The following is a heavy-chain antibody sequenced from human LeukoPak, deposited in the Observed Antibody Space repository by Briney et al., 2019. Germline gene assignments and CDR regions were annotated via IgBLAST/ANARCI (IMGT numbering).Heavy chain of an antibody. V-gene: IGHV4-4*07. CDR1: GGSFSGYY. CDR2: IYTSGST. CDR3: TRDRYDILTGNPRYYYYMDV. Sequence: SETLSLTCAVYGGSFSGYYWSWIRQPAGKGLEWIGRIYTSGSTNYNPSLKSRVTISVDTSKNQFSLKLSSVTAADTAVYYCTRDRYDILTGNPRYYYYMDVWGKGTTVTISS. D-gene: IGHD3-9*01. J-gene: IGHJ6*03.